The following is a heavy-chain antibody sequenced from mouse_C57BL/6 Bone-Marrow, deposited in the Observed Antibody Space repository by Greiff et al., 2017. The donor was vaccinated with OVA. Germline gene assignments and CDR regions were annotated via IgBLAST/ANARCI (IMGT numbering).Heavy chain of an antibody. CDR3: ARVSPYYYGSRYFDV. CDR1: GFTFSSYA. Sequence: EVKLVESGGGLVKPGGSLKLSCAASGFTFSSYAMSWVRQTPEKRLEWVATISDGGSYTYYPDNVKGRFTISRDNAKNNLYLQMSHLKSEDTAMYYCARVSPYYYGSRYFDVWGTGTTVTVSS. CDR2: ISDGGSYT. D-gene: IGHD1-1*01. J-gene: IGHJ1*03. V-gene: IGHV5-4*03.